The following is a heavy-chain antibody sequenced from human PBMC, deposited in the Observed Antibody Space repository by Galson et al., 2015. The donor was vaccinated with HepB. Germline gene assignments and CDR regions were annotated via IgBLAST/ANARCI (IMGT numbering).Heavy chain of an antibody. D-gene: IGHD3-10*02. J-gene: IGHJ4*02. Sequence: QSGAEVKKPGESLKISCKGSGYNFANYWIGWVRQMPGKGLEWMGIIYPGDSDTRYSPSFQGQVTISANKSVSTAYLQWSSLKASDTAMYYCARLSGDWGYSFDYWGQGTLVTVSS. CDR2: IYPGDSDT. CDR3: ARLSGDWGYSFDY. V-gene: IGHV5-51*03. CDR1: GYNFANYW.